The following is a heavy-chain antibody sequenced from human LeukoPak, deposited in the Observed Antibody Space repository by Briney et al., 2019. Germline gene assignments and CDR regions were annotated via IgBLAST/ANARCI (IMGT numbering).Heavy chain of an antibody. V-gene: IGHV1-69*04. CDR2: IIPILGIA. D-gene: IGHD3-16*01. J-gene: IGHJ4*02. CDR1: GGTFSIYA. CDR3: ARDPSGGYVPYFDY. Sequence: SVKVSCKASGGTFSIYAISCVRQAPGQGREGMGRIIPILGIANYAQKFQGRVTITADKSTSTAYMELSSLRSDDTAVYYCARDPSGGYVPYFDYWGQGTLVTVSS.